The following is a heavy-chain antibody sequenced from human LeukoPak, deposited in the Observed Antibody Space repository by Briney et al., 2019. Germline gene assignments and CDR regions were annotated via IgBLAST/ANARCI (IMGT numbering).Heavy chain of an antibody. CDR3: ATDRAFQIPRIYGDYDARWFDP. J-gene: IGHJ5*02. D-gene: IGHD4-17*01. Sequence: PGGSLRLSCAASGFTFSSYAMHWVRQAPGKGLEWVAVISYDGSNKYYADSVKGRFTISRDNSKNTLYLQMNSLRAEDTAVYYCATDRAFQIPRIYGDYDARWFDPWGQGTLVTVSS. CDR2: ISYDGSNK. V-gene: IGHV3-30*04. CDR1: GFTFSSYA.